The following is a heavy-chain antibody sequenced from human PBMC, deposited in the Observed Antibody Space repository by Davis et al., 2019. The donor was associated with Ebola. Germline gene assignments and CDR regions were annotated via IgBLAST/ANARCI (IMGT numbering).Heavy chain of an antibody. J-gene: IGHJ6*03. CDR2: IYYSGST. Sequence: SETLSLTCTVSGGSVSSGSYYWSWIRQPPGKGLEWIGYIYYSGSTNYNPSLKSRVTISVDTSKNQFSLKLSSVTAADTAVYYCARGLSKYYYYYMDVWGKGTTVTVSS. CDR3: ARGLSKYYYYYMDV. D-gene: IGHD4-11*01. V-gene: IGHV4-61*01. CDR1: GGSVSSGSYY.